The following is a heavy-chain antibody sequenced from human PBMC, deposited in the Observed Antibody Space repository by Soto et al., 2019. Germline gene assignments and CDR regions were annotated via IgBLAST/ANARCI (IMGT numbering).Heavy chain of an antibody. V-gene: IGHV3-23*01. CDR2: ISGSGGST. D-gene: IGHD4-17*01. CDR3: AKKVSSYGDYEEFDY. Sequence: GGSLRLSCAASGFTFSSYAMSWVRQAPGKRLEWVSAISGSGGSTYYADSVKGRFTISRDNSKNTLYLQMNSLRAEDTALYYCAKKVSSYGDYEEFDYWGQGTLVTVSS. CDR1: GFTFSSYA. J-gene: IGHJ4*02.